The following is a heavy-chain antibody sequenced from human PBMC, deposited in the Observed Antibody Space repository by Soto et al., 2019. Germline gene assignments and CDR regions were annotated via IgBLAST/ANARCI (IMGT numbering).Heavy chain of an antibody. J-gene: IGHJ4*02. CDR1: GGSFSGYY. D-gene: IGHD2-2*01. CDR2: INHSGST. Sequence: PSETLSLTCAVYGGSFSGYYWNWIRQPPGKGLEWIGEINHSGSTNYNPSLKSRVTISVDTSKNQFSLKLSSVTAADTAVYYCASHCSSTSCYSSNFDYWGQGTLVTVSS. CDR3: ASHCSSTSCYSSNFDY. V-gene: IGHV4-34*01.